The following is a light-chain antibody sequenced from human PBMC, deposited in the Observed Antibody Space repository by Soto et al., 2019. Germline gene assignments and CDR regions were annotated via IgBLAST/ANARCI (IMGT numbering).Light chain of an antibody. J-gene: IGKJ1*01. CDR1: QTIDNY. Sequence: IQLTQSPSSLSASVGDTVTISCRASQTIDNYLAWYQQYPGRAPKLLIYLSSTLQSGVPSRFSGSRSGTDFKLTISSLQPEDFATYYCQQLDSNPPWTFGQGTRVEIK. CDR3: QQLDSNPPWT. V-gene: IGKV1-9*01. CDR2: LSS.